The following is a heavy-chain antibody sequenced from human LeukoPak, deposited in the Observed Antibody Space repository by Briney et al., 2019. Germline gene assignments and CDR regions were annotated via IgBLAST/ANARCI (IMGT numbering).Heavy chain of an antibody. CDR1: GGSISSYY. CDR3: ARGYGSGSYFVY. CDR2: INQSGST. Sequence: SETLSLTCTVSGGSISSYYWSWIRQPPGKGLEWIGEINQSGSTNQNPSLKSRVTISIDTSKNQFSLKLSSMTAADTAVYYCARGYGSGSYFVYWGQGTLVTVSS. D-gene: IGHD3-10*01. J-gene: IGHJ4*02. V-gene: IGHV4-34*01.